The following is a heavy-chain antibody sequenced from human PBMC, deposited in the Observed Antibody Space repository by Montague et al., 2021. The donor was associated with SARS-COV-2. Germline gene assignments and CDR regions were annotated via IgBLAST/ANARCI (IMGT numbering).Heavy chain of an antibody. Sequence: SETLSLTCTVSGGSISNYYWSWIRHPPGKGLEWIGYIYYSGSTDYSPSLKSRVTISLDTSKNQFSLKVTSVTAADTAVYYCARGGGYYNYGLDVWGPGTTVTVP. CDR2: IYYSGST. V-gene: IGHV4-59*01. CDR3: ARGGGYYNYGLDV. D-gene: IGHD3-22*01. J-gene: IGHJ6*02. CDR1: GGSISNYY.